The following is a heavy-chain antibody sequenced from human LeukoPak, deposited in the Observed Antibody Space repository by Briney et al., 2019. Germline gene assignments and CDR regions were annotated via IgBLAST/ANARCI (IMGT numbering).Heavy chain of an antibody. D-gene: IGHD1-26*01. CDR3: ARESYSGSYYVVLDY. V-gene: IGHV1-2*02. J-gene: IGHJ4*02. CDR2: INPNSGGT. CDR1: GYTFTGYY. Sequence: ASVKVSCKASGYTFTGYYMHWVRQAPGQGLEWMGWINPNSGGTNYAQKFQGRVTMTRDTSISTAYMELSRLRSDDTAVYYCARESYSGSYYVVLDYWGQGTLVTVSS.